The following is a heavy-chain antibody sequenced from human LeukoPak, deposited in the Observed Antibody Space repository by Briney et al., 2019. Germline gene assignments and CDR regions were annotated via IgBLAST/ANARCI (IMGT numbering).Heavy chain of an antibody. V-gene: IGHV1-69*05. D-gene: IGHD5-12*01. Sequence: SVKVSCKASGGTFSSYAISWVRQAPGQGLEWMGRIIPIFGTANYAQKFQGRVTITTDESTSTAYMELSSLRSEETAVYYCATDLYGGYGDEGGYWGQGTLVTVSS. CDR2: IIPIFGTA. J-gene: IGHJ4*02. CDR1: GGTFSSYA. CDR3: ATDLYGGYGDEGGY.